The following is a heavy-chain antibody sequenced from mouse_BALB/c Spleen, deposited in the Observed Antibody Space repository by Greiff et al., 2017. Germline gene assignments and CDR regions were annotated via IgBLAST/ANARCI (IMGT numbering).Heavy chain of an antibody. CDR2: ISYDGSN. CDR1: GYSITSGYY. V-gene: IGHV3-6*02. Sequence: EVKLMESGPGLVKPSQSLSLTCSVTGYSITSGYYWNWIRQFPGNKLEWMGYISYDGSNNYNPSLKNRISITRDTSKNQFFLKLNSVTTEDTATYYCARGATMISWFAYWGQGTLVTVSA. CDR3: ARGATMISWFAY. D-gene: IGHD2-4*01. J-gene: IGHJ3*01.